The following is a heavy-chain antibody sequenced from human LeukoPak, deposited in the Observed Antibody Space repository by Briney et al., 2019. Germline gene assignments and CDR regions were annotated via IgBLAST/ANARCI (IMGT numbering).Heavy chain of an antibody. V-gene: IGHV1-2*02. Sequence: ASVKVSCKASGYTFTGYYMHWVRQAPGQGLEWMGWINPNSGGTNYAQKLQGRVTMTRDTSISTAYMELSRLRSDDTAVYYCAKGYSGYDYHGSFDYWGQGTLVTVSP. CDR3: AKGYSGYDYHGSFDY. J-gene: IGHJ4*02. CDR1: GYTFTGYY. CDR2: INPNSGGT. D-gene: IGHD5-12*01.